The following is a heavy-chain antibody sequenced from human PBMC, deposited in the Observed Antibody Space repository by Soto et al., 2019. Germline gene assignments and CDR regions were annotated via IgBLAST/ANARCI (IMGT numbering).Heavy chain of an antibody. D-gene: IGHD4-4*01. CDR1: GYSFTSYW. Sequence: GESLKISCKGSGYSFTSYWIGWVRQMPGKGLEWMGIIYPGDSDTRYSPSFQGQVTISADKSISTAYLQWSSLKASDTAMYYCARLLTTVTTRGAGYMDVWGKGTTVTVSS. CDR3: ARLLTTVTTRGAGYMDV. J-gene: IGHJ6*03. V-gene: IGHV5-51*01. CDR2: IYPGDSDT.